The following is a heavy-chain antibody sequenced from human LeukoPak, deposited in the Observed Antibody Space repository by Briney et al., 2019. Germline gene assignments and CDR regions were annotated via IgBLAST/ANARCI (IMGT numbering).Heavy chain of an antibody. J-gene: IGHJ4*02. CDR3: VRVGGGSYDFDY. CDR1: GGSISSYY. V-gene: IGHV4-59*01. Sequence: SETLSLTCTVSGGSISSYYWSWIRQPPGKGLEWIGYIYYSGSTNYNPSLKSRVTISVDTSQNQFSLKLSSVTAADTAVYYCVRVGGGSYDFDYWGQGTLVTVSS. D-gene: IGHD1-26*01. CDR2: IYYSGST.